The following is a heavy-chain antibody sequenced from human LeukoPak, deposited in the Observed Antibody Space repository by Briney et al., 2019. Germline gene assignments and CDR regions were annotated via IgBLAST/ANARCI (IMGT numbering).Heavy chain of an antibody. V-gene: IGHV3-21*01. Sequence: GGSLRLSCVGSGFTFSSYGMNWVRQAPGKGLEWVSSISTSSSYIYYSDSLKGRFTISRDNAKNSLYLQMNSLRAEDTAVYYCARDSRLARWLRMFFDYWGQGTLVTVSS. D-gene: IGHD5-12*01. CDR2: ISTSSSYI. CDR1: GFTFSSYG. CDR3: ARDSRLARWLRMFFDY. J-gene: IGHJ4*02.